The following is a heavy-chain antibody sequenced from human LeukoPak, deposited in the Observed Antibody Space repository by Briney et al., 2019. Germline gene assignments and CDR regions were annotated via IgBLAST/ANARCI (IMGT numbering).Heavy chain of an antibody. CDR1: GFTFRSYE. CDR3: ARTGYFDH. V-gene: IGHV3-21*01. Sequence: GGSLTLSCEDSGFTFRSYEMNWVRQAPGKGLEWVSSISSSSYIYYADSVKGRFTISRDNAKNSLYLQMNSLRAEDTAVYYCARTGYFDHWGQGTLVTVSS. D-gene: IGHD2-15*01. CDR2: ISSSSYI. J-gene: IGHJ4*02.